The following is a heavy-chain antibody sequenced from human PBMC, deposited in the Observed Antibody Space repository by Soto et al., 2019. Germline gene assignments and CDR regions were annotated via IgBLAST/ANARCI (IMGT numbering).Heavy chain of an antibody. Sequence: GGSVKVSCKAAGGTFSSYAISSVRQAPGQGLEWMGGIIPIFGTANFAQKLQGRVTLTTDTSTNTAYMELRSLRSDDTAVYYCARDSDYIIAYWGQGTLVTVTS. CDR1: GGTFSSYA. CDR2: IIPIFGTA. D-gene: IGHD4-4*01. J-gene: IGHJ4*02. V-gene: IGHV1-69*05. CDR3: ARDSDYIIAY.